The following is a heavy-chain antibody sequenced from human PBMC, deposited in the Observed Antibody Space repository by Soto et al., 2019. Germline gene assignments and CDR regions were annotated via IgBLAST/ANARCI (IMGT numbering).Heavy chain of an antibody. J-gene: IGHJ5*02. CDR1: GFTFSSYG. V-gene: IGHV3-33*01. CDR2: IWYDGSNK. D-gene: IGHD3-9*01. CDR3: ARGRLYYDMLTGYQGLGWFDP. Sequence: QVQLVESGGGVVQPGRSLRLSCAASGFTFSSYGMHWVRQAPGKGLEWVAVIWYDGSNKYYADSVKGRFTISRDNSKNTLYLQMNSLRAEDTAVYYCARGRLYYDMLTGYQGLGWFDPWGQGTLVTVSS.